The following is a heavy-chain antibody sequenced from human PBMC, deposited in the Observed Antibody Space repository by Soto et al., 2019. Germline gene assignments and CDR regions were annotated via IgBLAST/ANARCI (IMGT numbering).Heavy chain of an antibody. J-gene: IGHJ6*02. D-gene: IGHD6-13*01. V-gene: IGHV3-30*18. CDR1: GFTFSSYG. CDR2: ISYDGTNK. CDR3: AKGDSSSWYDYYYYYGMDV. Sequence: GGFLRLSCAASGFTFSSYGMHWVRQAPGKGLEWVAVISYDGTNKYYADSVKGRFTISRDNSKSTLYLQMNSLRAEDTAVYYCAKGDSSSWYDYYYYYGMDVWGQGTTVTVSS.